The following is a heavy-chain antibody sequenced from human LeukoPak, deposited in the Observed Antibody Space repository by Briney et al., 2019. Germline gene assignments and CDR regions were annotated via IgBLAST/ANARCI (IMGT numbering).Heavy chain of an antibody. Sequence: ASVKVSCKASGYTFTSYGISWVRQAPGQGLEWMGWINPNSGVTHYPQKFQGRVTMTRDTSIRTAYMEVSSLRSDDTAVYYCARGQQWLEAFDYWGLGTLVTVSS. J-gene: IGHJ4*02. CDR2: INPNSGVT. CDR1: GYTFTSYG. D-gene: IGHD6-19*01. V-gene: IGHV1-2*02. CDR3: ARGQQWLEAFDY.